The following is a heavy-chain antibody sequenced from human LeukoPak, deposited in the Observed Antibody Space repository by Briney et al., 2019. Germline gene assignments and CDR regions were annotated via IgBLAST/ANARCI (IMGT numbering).Heavy chain of an antibody. V-gene: IGHV4-59*01. CDR1: GGSISSYY. Sequence: SETLSLTCTVSGGSISSYYWSWIRQPPGKGLEWIGYIYYSGSTNYNPSLKSRVTISVDTSKNQFSLKLSFVTAADTAVHYCARVTRFAFDIWGQGTMVTVSS. CDR3: ARVTRFAFDI. CDR2: IYYSGST. D-gene: IGHD3-3*01. J-gene: IGHJ3*02.